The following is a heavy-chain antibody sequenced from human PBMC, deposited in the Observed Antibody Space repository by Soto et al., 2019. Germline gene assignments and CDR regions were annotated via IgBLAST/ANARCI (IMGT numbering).Heavy chain of an antibody. D-gene: IGHD6-13*01. Sequence: EVQLVESGGGLVKPGGSLRLSCAASGFTFSSYSMNWVRQAPGKGLEWVSSISSSSSYIYYADSVKGRFTISRDNAKNSLYLQMNSLRAEDTAVYYCARDPPAKDSSWFYYYYGMDVWGQGTTVTVSS. V-gene: IGHV3-21*01. J-gene: IGHJ6*02. CDR1: GFTFSSYS. CDR3: ARDPPAKDSSWFYYYYGMDV. CDR2: ISSSSSYI.